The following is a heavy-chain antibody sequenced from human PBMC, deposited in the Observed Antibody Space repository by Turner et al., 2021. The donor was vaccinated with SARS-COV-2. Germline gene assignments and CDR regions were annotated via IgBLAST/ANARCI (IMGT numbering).Heavy chain of an antibody. CDR1: GYTLTEFS. CDR2: FDPEDGET. CDR3: ATVPVVPAAIGYYYYYGMDV. J-gene: IGHJ6*02. V-gene: IGHV1-24*01. Sequence: QVQLVQSGAEVKKPGASVKVSCKVPGYTLTEFSMHWVRQAPGKGLEWMGAFDPEDGETIYAQKFQGRVSMTEDTSTDTAYMELSSLRSEDTAVYYCATVPVVPAAIGYYYYYGMDVWGQGTTVTVSS. D-gene: IGHD2-2*02.